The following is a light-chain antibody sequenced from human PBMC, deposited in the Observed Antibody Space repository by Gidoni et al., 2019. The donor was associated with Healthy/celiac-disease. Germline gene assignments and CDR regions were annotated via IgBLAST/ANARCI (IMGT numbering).Light chain of an antibody. CDR2: GAS. CDR1: QSVSSSY. Sequence: IVLTQSPGTLSLSPGERATLSCRASQSVSSSYLAWYQQKPGQAPRLLIYGASSRATGIPDRFSGRGSGTDFTLTISRLEPEDFAVYYCQQYGSSPRITFGGGTKVEIK. CDR3: QQYGSSPRIT. V-gene: IGKV3-20*01. J-gene: IGKJ4*01.